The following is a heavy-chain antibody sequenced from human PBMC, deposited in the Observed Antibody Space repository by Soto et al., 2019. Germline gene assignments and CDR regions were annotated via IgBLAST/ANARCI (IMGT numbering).Heavy chain of an antibody. CDR3: ASRTTGTSVGRPTRWGPVNYGMDV. D-gene: IGHD1-1*01. J-gene: IGHJ6*02. V-gene: IGHV1-69*06. Sequence: SVKVSCKASGGTFSSYAISWVRQAPGQGLEWMGGIIPIFGTANYAQKFQGRVTITADKSTSTAYMELSSLRSEDTAVYYCASRTTGTSVGRPTRWGPVNYGMDVWGQGTTVTVSS. CDR2: IIPIFGTA. CDR1: GGTFSSYA.